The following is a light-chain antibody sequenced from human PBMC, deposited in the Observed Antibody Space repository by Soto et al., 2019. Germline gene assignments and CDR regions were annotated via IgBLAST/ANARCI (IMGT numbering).Light chain of an antibody. CDR2: KVS. Sequence: DAVLTQSPLSLPVNLGQPASISCRSSHSLVYSDGKTYLNWYLQRPGQSPRRLIYKVSNRDSGVPDRLSGSGSGTDFTLKISRVEAEDVGVYYCMQGAHWPWTFGQGTKVEIK. J-gene: IGKJ1*01. CDR3: MQGAHWPWT. CDR1: HSLVYSDGKTY. V-gene: IGKV2-30*01.